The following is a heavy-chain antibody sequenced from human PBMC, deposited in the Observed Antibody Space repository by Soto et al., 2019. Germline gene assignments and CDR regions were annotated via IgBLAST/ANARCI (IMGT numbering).Heavy chain of an antibody. D-gene: IGHD3-16*02. Sequence: SETLSLTCTVSGASISNNDYYWSWIRQPPGRGLEWIGYIDSSGSTYYNPSLKSRLTMSVDMSKNQFSLRLTSVTAADTAVYYCASRYLYWGQGLLVTVSS. CDR2: IDSSGST. V-gene: IGHV4-30-4*01. CDR3: ASRYLY. J-gene: IGHJ4*02. CDR1: GASISNNDYY.